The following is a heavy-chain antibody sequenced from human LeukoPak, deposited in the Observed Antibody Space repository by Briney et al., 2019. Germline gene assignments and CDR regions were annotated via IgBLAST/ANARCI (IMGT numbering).Heavy chain of an antibody. J-gene: IGHJ6*02. Sequence: ASVKVSCKASGYTFTSYGISWVRQAPGQGLEWMGWISANDGNTDYPQKLQGRVTMTTDTSTSTAYMELRSLRSDDTAVYYCARDEWLAGRYYYYYGMGVWGQGTTVTVSS. V-gene: IGHV1-18*01. D-gene: IGHD6-19*01. CDR1: GYTFTSYG. CDR3: ARDEWLAGRYYYYYGMGV. CDR2: ISANDGNT.